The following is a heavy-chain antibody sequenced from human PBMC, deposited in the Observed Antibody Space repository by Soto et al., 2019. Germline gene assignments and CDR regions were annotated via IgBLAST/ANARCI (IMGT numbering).Heavy chain of an antibody. CDR1: GGSISSGGYY. Sequence: PXETLSLSCTVSGGSISSGGYYWSWIRQHPGKGLEWIGYIYYSGSTYYNPSLKSRVTISVDTSKNQFSLKLSSVTAADTAVYYCARAEYCGGDCYSDYFDYWGQGTLVTVSS. CDR2: IYYSGST. V-gene: IGHV4-31*03. D-gene: IGHD2-21*02. CDR3: ARAEYCGGDCYSDYFDY. J-gene: IGHJ4*02.